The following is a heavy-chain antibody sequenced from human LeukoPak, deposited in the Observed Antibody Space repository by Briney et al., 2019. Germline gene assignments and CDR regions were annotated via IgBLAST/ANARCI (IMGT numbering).Heavy chain of an antibody. D-gene: IGHD1-26*01. Sequence: GGSLRLSCEAAGFTISNYGMSWGRQAGGKGLEWVSGINGRGGRTYYADCVKGRFSIARENCKNTLFLQMNSLTAEDAAVYYCAKGGIVHPFDYWGQGTLVTVSS. CDR1: GFTISNYG. J-gene: IGHJ4*02. CDR2: INGRGGRT. V-gene: IGHV3-23*01. CDR3: AKGGIVHPFDY.